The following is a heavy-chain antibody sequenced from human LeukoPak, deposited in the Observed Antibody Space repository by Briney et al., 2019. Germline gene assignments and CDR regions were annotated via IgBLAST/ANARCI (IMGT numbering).Heavy chain of an antibody. J-gene: IGHJ5*02. V-gene: IGHV1-46*01. D-gene: IGHD6-13*01. CDR3: ARDLDPTEAADPNWFDP. Sequence: GASVKVSCKASGYTFTSYHMHWVRQAPGQGLEWMGIINPTSGSATYAQRFQGRVTMTGDTSTSTVYMELSRLISQDAAVYYCARDLDPTEAADPNWFDPWGQGTLVTVSS. CDR2: INPTSGSA. CDR1: GYTFTSYH.